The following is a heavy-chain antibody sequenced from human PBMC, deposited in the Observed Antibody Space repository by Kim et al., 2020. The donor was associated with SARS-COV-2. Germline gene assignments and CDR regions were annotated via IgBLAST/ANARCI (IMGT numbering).Heavy chain of an antibody. CDR3: ARVEISSWYVPYYYYGMDV. J-gene: IGHJ6*02. Sequence: ASVKVSCKASGYTFTSYDINWVRQATGQGLEWMGWMNPNSGNTGYAQKFQGRVTMTRNTSISTAYMELSSLRSEDTAVYYCARVEISSWYVPYYYYGMDVWGQGTTVTVSS. V-gene: IGHV1-8*01. CDR2: MNPNSGNT. CDR1: GYTFTSYD. D-gene: IGHD6-13*01.